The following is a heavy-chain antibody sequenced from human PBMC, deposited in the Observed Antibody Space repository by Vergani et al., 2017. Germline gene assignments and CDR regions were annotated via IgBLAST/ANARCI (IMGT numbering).Heavy chain of an antibody. J-gene: IGHJ6*02. V-gene: IGHV1-46*01. CDR2: INPSGGST. CDR1: GYTFTSYY. CDR3: ATPRLRFSYYYYYGMDV. Sequence: QVQLVQSGAEVKKPGASVKVSCKASGYTFTSYYMHWVRQAPGQGLEWMGIINPSGGSTSYAQKFQGRVTMTRDTSTSTAYMELSSLRSEDTAVYYCATPRLRFSYYYYYGMDVWGQGTTVTVSS. D-gene: IGHD5-12*01.